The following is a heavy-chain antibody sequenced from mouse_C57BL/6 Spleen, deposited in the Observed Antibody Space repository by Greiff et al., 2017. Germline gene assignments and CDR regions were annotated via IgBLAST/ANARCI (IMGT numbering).Heavy chain of an antibody. V-gene: IGHV5-6*01. D-gene: IGHD2-1*01. CDR3: ARYGNNVDYAMDY. CDR2: ISSGGSYT. Sequence: EVQGVESGGDLVKPGGSLKLSCAASGFTFSSYGMSWVRQTPDKRLEWVATISSGGSYTYYPDSVKGRFTISRDNAKNTLYLQMSSLKSEDTAMDYCARYGNNVDYAMDYWGQGTSVTVSS. CDR1: GFTFSSYG. J-gene: IGHJ4*01.